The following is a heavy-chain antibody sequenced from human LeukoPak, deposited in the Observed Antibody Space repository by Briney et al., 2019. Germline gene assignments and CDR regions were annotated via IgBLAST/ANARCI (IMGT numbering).Heavy chain of an antibody. CDR2: ISSSSSTI. CDR3: ARDYQPGYYGSGSYYRQAFDY. D-gene: IGHD3-10*01. V-gene: IGHV3-48*01. CDR1: GFTFSNYA. J-gene: IGHJ4*02. Sequence: PGGSLRLSCAASGFTFSNYAMTWVRQAPGKGLEWVSYISSSSSTIYYADSVKGRFTISRDNAKNSLYLQMNSLRAEDTAVYYCARDYQPGYYGSGSYYRQAFDYWGQGTLVTVSS.